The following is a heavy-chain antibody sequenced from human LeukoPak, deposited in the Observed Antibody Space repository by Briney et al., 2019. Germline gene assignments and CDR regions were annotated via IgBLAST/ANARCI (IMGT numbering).Heavy chain of an antibody. D-gene: IGHD5-18*01. CDR3: ARGFRAMDR. V-gene: IGHV4-34*01. Sequence: PSETLSLTCAVYGGSFSGYYWSWIRQPPGKGLEWIGEINHSGSTNYNPSLKSRVTISVDTSKNQFSLKLSSVTAADTAVYYCARGFRAMDRWGQGTLVTVSS. J-gene: IGHJ4*02. CDR2: INHSGST. CDR1: GGSFSGYY.